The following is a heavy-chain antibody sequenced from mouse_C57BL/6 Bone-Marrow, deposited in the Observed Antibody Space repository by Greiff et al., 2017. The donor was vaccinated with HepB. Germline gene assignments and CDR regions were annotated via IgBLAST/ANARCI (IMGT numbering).Heavy chain of an antibody. CDR1: GYTFTDYE. CDR3: TRKGNYWFAY. Sequence: VQLQQSGAELVRPGASVTLSCKASGYTFTDYEMHWVKQTPVHGLEWIGAIAPETGGTAYNQKFKGKAILTADKSTSTAYMELRSLTSEDSAVYYCTRKGNYWFAYWGQGTLVTVSA. J-gene: IGHJ3*01. D-gene: IGHD2-1*01. CDR2: IAPETGGT. V-gene: IGHV1-15*01.